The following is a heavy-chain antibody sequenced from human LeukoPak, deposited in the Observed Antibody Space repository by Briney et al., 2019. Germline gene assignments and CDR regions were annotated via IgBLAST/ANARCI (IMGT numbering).Heavy chain of an antibody. CDR2: ISWNSGSI. CDR3: ARGGKIALAGTRSSQYFQH. D-gene: IGHD6-19*01. Sequence: GGSLRLSCAASGFTFDDYAMHWVRQAPGKGLEWVSGISWNSGSIGYADSVKGRFTISRDNSKNTLYMQMNSLRPEDTAVYYCARGGKIALAGTRSSQYFQHWGQGTLVTVSS. V-gene: IGHV3-9*01. J-gene: IGHJ1*01. CDR1: GFTFDDYA.